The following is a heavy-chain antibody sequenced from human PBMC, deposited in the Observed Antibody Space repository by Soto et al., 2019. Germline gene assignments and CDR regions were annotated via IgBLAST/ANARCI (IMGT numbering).Heavy chain of an antibody. CDR3: ARGPTITVIRARVRFDP. CDR1: GGSFSGYY. V-gene: IGHV4-34*01. CDR2: INYSGST. D-gene: IGHD3-10*01. J-gene: IGHJ5*02. Sequence: PSETLSLTCAVYGGSFSGYYWTWIRQPPGKGLEWIGQINYSGSTNYNPSLKSRVTVSVDTSKSQFSLKLSSVTAADMAVYYCARGPTITVIRARVRFDPWGQGTLVTVSS.